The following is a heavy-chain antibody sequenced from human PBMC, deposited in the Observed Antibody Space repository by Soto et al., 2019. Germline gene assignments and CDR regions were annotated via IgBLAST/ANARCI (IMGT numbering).Heavy chain of an antibody. Sequence: GALRLSCAASGFTFSSYSMNWVRQAPGKGLEWVSYISSSSSTIYYADSVKGRFTISRDNAKNSLYLQMNSLRAEDTAVYYCASGGSSSNFDYWGQGTLVTVSS. J-gene: IGHJ4*02. CDR2: ISSSSSTI. CDR3: ASGGSSSNFDY. V-gene: IGHV3-48*01. CDR1: GFTFSSYS. D-gene: IGHD6-6*01.